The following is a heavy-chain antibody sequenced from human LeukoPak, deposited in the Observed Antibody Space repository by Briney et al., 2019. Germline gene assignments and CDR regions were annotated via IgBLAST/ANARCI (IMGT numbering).Heavy chain of an antibody. J-gene: IGHJ4*02. D-gene: IGHD2-2*01. Sequence: SETLSLTCTVSGGSISSSSYYWGWIRQPPGKGLEWIGRIYTSGSTNYNPSLKSRVTMSVDTSKNQFSLKLSSVTAADTAVYYCARGEYQLPLFDYWGQGTLVTVSS. CDR1: GGSISSSSYY. V-gene: IGHV4-39*07. CDR3: ARGEYQLPLFDY. CDR2: IYTSGST.